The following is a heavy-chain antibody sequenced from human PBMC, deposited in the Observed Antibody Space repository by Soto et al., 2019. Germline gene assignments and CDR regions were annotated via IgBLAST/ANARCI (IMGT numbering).Heavy chain of an antibody. CDR1: GGTLSSYA. CDR2: IIPIFGTA. CDR3: ARGFVDAAMVFDY. V-gene: IGHV1-69*13. D-gene: IGHD5-18*01. J-gene: IGHJ4*02. Sequence: GASVKVSCKASGGTLSSYAISWVRQAPGQGLEWMGGIIPIFGTANYAQKFQGRVTITADESTSTAYMELSSLRSQDTAVYYCARGFVDAAMVFDYWGQGTLVTVSS.